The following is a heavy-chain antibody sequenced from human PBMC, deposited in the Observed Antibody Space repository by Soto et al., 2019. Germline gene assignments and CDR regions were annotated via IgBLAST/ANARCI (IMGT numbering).Heavy chain of an antibody. D-gene: IGHD3-16*02. CDR2: MSYDGSNE. V-gene: IGHV3-30*18. Sequence: GGSLRLSCAASGFTFSHYAMHWVRQAPGKGLEWVALMSYDGSNEYYADSVKGRFIISRDNSRNTLYLQMNSLRAEDTAMYYCAKGLGELSPESYDHWGQGTLVTVSS. J-gene: IGHJ4*02. CDR1: GFTFSHYA. CDR3: AKGLGELSPESYDH.